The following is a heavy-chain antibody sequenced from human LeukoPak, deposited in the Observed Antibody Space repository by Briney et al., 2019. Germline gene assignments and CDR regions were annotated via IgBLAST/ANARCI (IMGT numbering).Heavy chain of an antibody. J-gene: IGHJ6*02. D-gene: IGHD3-10*01. Sequence: SETLSLTCTVSGGSISSYYWSWIRQPPGKGLEWMGYIYYSGSTNYNPSLKSRVTISVDTSKNQFSLKLSSVTAADTAVYYCARRRGSGMDVWGQGTTVTVPS. CDR1: GGSISSYY. CDR2: IYYSGST. V-gene: IGHV4-59*08. CDR3: ARRRGSGMDV.